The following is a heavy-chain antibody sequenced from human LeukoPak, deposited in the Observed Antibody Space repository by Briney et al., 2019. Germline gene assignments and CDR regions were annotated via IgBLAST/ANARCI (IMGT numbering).Heavy chain of an antibody. Sequence: PGGSLGLSCVASGFTFSNYWMHWVRQAPGKGLVWVSRIYSDGITTTYADSVKGRFTISRDNAKNTLYLQMNSLRVEDTAVYYCARVPGGATFDYWGQGTLVTVSS. J-gene: IGHJ4*02. CDR3: ARVPGGATFDY. CDR2: IYSDGITT. D-gene: IGHD1-26*01. V-gene: IGHV3-74*01. CDR1: GFTFSNYW.